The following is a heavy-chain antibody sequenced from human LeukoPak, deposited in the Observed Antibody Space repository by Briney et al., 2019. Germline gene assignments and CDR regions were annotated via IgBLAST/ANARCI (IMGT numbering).Heavy chain of an antibody. Sequence: SQTLSLTCTVSGGSISSGSYYWSWIRQPAGKGLEWIGRIYTSGSTNYNPSLKSRVTMSVDTSKNQFSLKLSSVTAADTAVYYCASGWGDYVSLAIWGQGTMVTVSS. V-gene: IGHV4-61*02. D-gene: IGHD4-17*01. CDR2: IYTSGST. J-gene: IGHJ3*02. CDR1: GGSISSGSYY. CDR3: ASGWGDYVSLAI.